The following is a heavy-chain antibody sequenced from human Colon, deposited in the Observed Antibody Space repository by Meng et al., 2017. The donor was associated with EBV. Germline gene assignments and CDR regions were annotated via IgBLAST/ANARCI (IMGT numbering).Heavy chain of an antibody. D-gene: IGHD5-12*01. V-gene: IGHV3-33*01. CDR1: GFTFSSFG. Sequence: VDCGGGVAQPGGSLSLSCAAAGFTFSSFGMHWVRQAPGKGLEWVALIWYDGTNKYYADSVKGRFTISRDNSKNTLYMQMNSLRAEDTGVYFCARCDGYSAPFDLWGRGTLVTVSS. CDR2: IWYDGTNK. CDR3: ARCDGYSAPFDL. J-gene: IGHJ2*01.